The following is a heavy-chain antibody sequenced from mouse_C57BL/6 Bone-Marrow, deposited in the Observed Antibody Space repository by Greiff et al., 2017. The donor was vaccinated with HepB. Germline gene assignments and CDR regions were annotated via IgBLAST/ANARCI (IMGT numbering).Heavy chain of an antibody. V-gene: IGHV1-59*01. J-gene: IGHJ4*01. CDR3: ARIDLFKAPLIYDGYDYYAMDY. CDR2: IDPSDSYT. D-gene: IGHD2-3*01. Sequence: QVQLKQPGAELVRPGTSVKLSCKASGYTFTSYWMHWVKQRPGQGLEWIGVIDPSDSYTNYNQKFKGKATLTVDTSSSTAYMQLSSLTSEDSAVYYCARIDLFKAPLIYDGYDYYAMDYWGQGTSVTVSS. CDR1: GYTFTSYW.